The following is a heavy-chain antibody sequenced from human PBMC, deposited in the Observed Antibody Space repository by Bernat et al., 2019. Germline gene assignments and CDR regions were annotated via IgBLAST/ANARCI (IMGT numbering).Heavy chain of an antibody. Sequence: QVQLQESGPGLVKPSETLSLTCTVSGGSISSYYWSWIRQPPGKGLEWIGYIYYSGCTNYNPSLKSRVTISVDTSKNQFSLKLSSVTAADTAVYYCARTNNYYGSVMNWFDPWGQGTLVTVSS. D-gene: IGHD3-10*01. CDR1: GGSISSYY. V-gene: IGHV4-59*08. CDR3: ARTNNYYGSVMNWFDP. J-gene: IGHJ5*02. CDR2: IYYSGCT.